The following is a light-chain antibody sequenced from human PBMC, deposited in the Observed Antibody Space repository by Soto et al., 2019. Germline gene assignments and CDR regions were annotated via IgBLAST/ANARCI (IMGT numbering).Light chain of an antibody. CDR1: QSISNN. CDR3: QQSYSILT. J-gene: IGKJ1*01. Sequence: DIQMTQSPSSLSASVGDRVTITCRASQSISNNLNWYQQKPGKAPKLLIYAASSLQSGVPLRFSGSGSGTDFTLSISSLQPEDFATYYCQQSYSILTFGQGTKVEIK. CDR2: AAS. V-gene: IGKV1-39*01.